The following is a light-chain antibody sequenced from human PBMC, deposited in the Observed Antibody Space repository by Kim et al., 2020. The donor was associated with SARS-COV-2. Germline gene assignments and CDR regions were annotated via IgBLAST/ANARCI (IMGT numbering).Light chain of an antibody. Sequence: SASVGDRITITCRASQTISGWLAWYQQKPGRAPKLLIYDASNLETGVPSRFSADGSGTDFTLTITSLQPDDFATYYCQQYNTYPFTFGQGTKLEI. CDR3: QQYNTYPFT. CDR2: DAS. CDR1: QTISGW. J-gene: IGKJ2*01. V-gene: IGKV1-5*01.